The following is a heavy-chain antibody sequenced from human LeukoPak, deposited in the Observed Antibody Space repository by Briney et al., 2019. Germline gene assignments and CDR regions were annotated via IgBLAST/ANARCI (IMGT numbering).Heavy chain of an antibody. CDR3: AQQVGYCSNGSCYFTY. CDR2: IYTGGGT. CDR1: GFIVSSNY. J-gene: IGHJ1*01. Sequence: GGSLRLSCAASGFIVSSNYMSWVRQAPGKGLEWVAVIYTGGGTYYADSVKGRFTISRDNSKNMLYLKMSSLRAEDTAVYYCAQQVGYCSNGSCYFTYWGQGTLVTVSS. V-gene: IGHV3-53*01. D-gene: IGHD2-15*01.